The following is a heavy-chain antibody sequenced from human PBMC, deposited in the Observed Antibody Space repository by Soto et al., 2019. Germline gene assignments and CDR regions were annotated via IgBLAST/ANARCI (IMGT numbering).Heavy chain of an antibody. D-gene: IGHD3-3*01. CDR1: GGTFSSYA. J-gene: IGHJ6*02. V-gene: IGHV1-69*12. CDR3: ARGGLRFLDCAMDV. CDR2: IIPIFGST. Sequence: QVQLVQSGAEVKKPGSSVKVSCTASGGTFSSYAISWVRQAPGQGLEWMGGIIPIFGSTNYAQKFQGRVTITAAESTSTAYMERRSLRSEDTAVYSCARGGLRFLDCAMDVWGQGTTVTVSS.